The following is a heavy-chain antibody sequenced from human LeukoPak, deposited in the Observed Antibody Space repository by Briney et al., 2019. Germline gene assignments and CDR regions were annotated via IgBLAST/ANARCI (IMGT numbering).Heavy chain of an antibody. V-gene: IGHV3-7*01. CDR2: INQDGSEK. J-gene: IGHJ3*02. D-gene: IGHD6-13*01. CDR3: ARQTAAATVHAFHI. CDR1: GFTFSSYW. Sequence: RGSLRLSCAASGFTFSSYWMYWVRQAPGKGLEWVANINQDGSEKYYVDSLKGRFTISRDNAKDSLYLQMNSLRAEDTALYYCARQTAAATVHAFHIWGQGTVVTVSS.